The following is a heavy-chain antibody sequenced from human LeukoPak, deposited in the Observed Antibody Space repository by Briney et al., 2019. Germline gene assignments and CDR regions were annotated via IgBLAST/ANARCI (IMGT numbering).Heavy chain of an antibody. CDR2: ISLRGLT. D-gene: IGHD1-26*01. Sequence: TSGTLSLTCGVSGGSISGTNWWSWVRQPPGQGLEWIGEISLRGLTNYDPSLRSRLTMSLDESKNQVSLNLTSVTAADTAVYYCSRESGPFSPFGFWGQGTLVSVHS. CDR1: GGSISGTNW. CDR3: SRESGPFSPFGF. J-gene: IGHJ4*02. V-gene: IGHV4-4*02.